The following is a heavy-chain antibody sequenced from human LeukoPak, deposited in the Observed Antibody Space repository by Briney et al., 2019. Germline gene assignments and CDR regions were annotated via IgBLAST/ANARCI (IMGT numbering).Heavy chain of an antibody. Sequence: GGSLRLSCAASGFTFSSYWMSWVRQAPGKGLEWVANIKEDGSDKYYVDSVKGRFTISRDNAKNSLYLQMNSLRAEDTAVYYCATVCSTSCYGYYMDVWGKGTTVTVSS. CDR2: IKEDGSDK. CDR3: ATVCSTSCYGYYMDV. V-gene: IGHV3-7*01. D-gene: IGHD2-2*01. J-gene: IGHJ6*03. CDR1: GFTFSSYW.